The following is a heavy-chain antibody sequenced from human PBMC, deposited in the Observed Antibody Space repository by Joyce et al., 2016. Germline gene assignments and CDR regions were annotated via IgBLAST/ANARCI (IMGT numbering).Heavy chain of an antibody. Sequence: EVQLVESGGGLVQPGGSLRLSCAASGFTFSTYWMSWVRTAPGKGLEWVANIKQDGSEKYYVDSVKGRFTISRDNAKNSLYLQMNSLRVEDTAVYYCARGQDFYGSGSQPLDCWGQGTLVTVSS. J-gene: IGHJ4*02. V-gene: IGHV3-7*01. CDR1: GFTFSTYW. CDR2: IKQDGSEK. CDR3: ARGQDFYGSGSQPLDC. D-gene: IGHD3-10*01.